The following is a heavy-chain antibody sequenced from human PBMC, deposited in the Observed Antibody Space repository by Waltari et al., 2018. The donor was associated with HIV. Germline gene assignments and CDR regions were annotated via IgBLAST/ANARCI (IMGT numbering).Heavy chain of an antibody. CDR2: LYYSGST. V-gene: IGHV4-31*03. CDR3: ARDQYYDFWSGYYNYYGMDV. CDR1: GGSISSGGYY. J-gene: IGHJ6*02. Sequence: QVQLQESGPGLVKPSQTLSLTCTVPGGSISSGGYYWSWIRTHPGKGLEWIGYLYYSGSTYYNPSLKSRVTISVDTSKNQFSLKLSSVTAADTAVYYCARDQYYDFWSGYYNYYGMDVWGQGTTVTVSS. D-gene: IGHD3-3*01.